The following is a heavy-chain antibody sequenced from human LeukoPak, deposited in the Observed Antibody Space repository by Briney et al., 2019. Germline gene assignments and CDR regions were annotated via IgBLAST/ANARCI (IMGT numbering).Heavy chain of an antibody. CDR1: GGSISSYY. J-gene: IGHJ4*02. CDR2: IYYSGST. CDR3: ARSAYDSSGYYWFFDY. Sequence: SETLSLTCTVSGGSISSYYWSWIRQPPGKGREWIGYIYYSGSTNYNPSLKSRVTISVDTSKNQFSLKLSSVTAADTAVYYCARSAYDSSGYYWFFDYWGQGTLVTVSS. V-gene: IGHV4-59*08. D-gene: IGHD3-22*01.